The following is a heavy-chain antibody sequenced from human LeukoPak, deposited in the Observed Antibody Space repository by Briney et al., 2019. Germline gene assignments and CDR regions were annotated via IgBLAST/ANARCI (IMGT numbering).Heavy chain of an antibody. Sequence: ASVTVSFTSSVYTFTVYTSHWVRQAPGQGVEWMGWISPSNGGADYAQKFQGRVTMTRDTSSRTVYMDLSGLRSDDTAVYYCARRTAGMAMDYWGQGTLVTVSS. J-gene: IGHJ4*02. CDR2: ISPSNGGA. CDR1: VYTFTVYT. D-gene: IGHD5-24*01. V-gene: IGHV1-2*02. CDR3: ARRTAGMAMDY.